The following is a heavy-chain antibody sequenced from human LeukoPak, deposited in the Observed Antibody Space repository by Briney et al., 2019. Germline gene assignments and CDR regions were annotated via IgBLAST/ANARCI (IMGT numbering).Heavy chain of an antibody. Sequence: GGSLRLSCAASGFTFSSYAMSWVRQAPGKGLEWVSIISGSGGSTYYADSVKGRFTISRENAKNSLYLQMNSLRAGDTAVYYCARISLQDALDIWGQGTMVTVSS. J-gene: IGHJ3*02. CDR3: ARISLQDALDI. CDR2: ISGSGGST. V-gene: IGHV3-23*01. D-gene: IGHD3-3*02. CDR1: GFTFSSYA.